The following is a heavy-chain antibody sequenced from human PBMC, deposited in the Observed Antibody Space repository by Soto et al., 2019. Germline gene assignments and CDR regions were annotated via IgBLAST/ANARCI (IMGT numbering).Heavy chain of an antibody. CDR3: VHSTGTRAAMVHFDY. Sequence: SGPTLVNPTQTLTLTCTFSGLSLTTSAVGVGWIRQPPGKALEWLALIYWDDDTRYSPSLKNRLTITKDIFKDQVVLTMTNMDPVDTATYYCVHSTGTRAAMVHFDYWGQGTLVTVSS. D-gene: IGHD5-18*01. J-gene: IGHJ4*02. V-gene: IGHV2-5*02. CDR1: GLSLTTSAVG. CDR2: IYWDDDT.